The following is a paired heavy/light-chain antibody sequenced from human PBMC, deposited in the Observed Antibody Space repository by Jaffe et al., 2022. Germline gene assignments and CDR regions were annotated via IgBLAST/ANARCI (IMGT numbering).Light chain of an antibody. CDR3: GTWDSSLSAGDVV. J-gene: IGLJ2*01. CDR1: SSNIGNNY. Sequence: QSVLTQPPSVSAAPGQKVTISCSGSSSNIGNNYVSWYQQLPGTAPKLLIYENNKRPSGIPDRFSGSKSGTSATLGITGLQTGDEADYYCGTWDSSLSAGDVVFGGGTKLTVL. CDR2: ENN. V-gene: IGLV1-51*02.
Heavy chain of an antibody. J-gene: IGHJ6*03. CDR1: GYTFTSYD. V-gene: IGHV1-8*01. CDR3: ARGRPRVTTIFGVVIIYYYYYMDV. CDR2: MNPNSGNT. Sequence: QVQLVQSGAEVKKPGASVKVSCKASGYTFTSYDINWVRQATGQGLEWMGWMNPNSGNTGYAQKFQGRVTMTRNTSISTAYMELSSLRSEDTAVYYCARGRPRVTTIFGVVIIYYYYYMDVWGKGTTVTVSS. D-gene: IGHD3-3*01.